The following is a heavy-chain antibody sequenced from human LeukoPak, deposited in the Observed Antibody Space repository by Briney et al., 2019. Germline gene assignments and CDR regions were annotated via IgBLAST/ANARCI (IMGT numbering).Heavy chain of an antibody. Sequence: SETLSLTCTLSGGSISGYYWSWIRQPPGKGLEWIGYIYSSGTTDYNPSLGSRVTLTVDTSKNQFSLKVTSVTAADTAVYYCARLGSAWYYFDYWGQGTLVTVSS. J-gene: IGHJ4*02. CDR3: ARLGSAWYYFDY. V-gene: IGHV4-59*08. D-gene: IGHD2-15*01. CDR1: GGSISGYY. CDR2: IYSSGTT.